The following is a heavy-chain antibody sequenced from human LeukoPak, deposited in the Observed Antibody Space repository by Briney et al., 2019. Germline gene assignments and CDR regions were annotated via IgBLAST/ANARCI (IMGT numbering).Heavy chain of an antibody. Sequence: GDSLQISCKGSWHTFSTDWIAWGRQMPGKGLEWIGVIYAGGADTRYSPSFQGQVTISADRSLNTAYLEWTNLKASDTAMYYCARFRGELMDGFDFWGQGTLVTVSS. V-gene: IGHV5-51*01. CDR2: IYAGGADT. CDR1: WHTFSTDW. J-gene: IGHJ4*02. CDR3: ARFRGELMDGFDF. D-gene: IGHD1-7*01.